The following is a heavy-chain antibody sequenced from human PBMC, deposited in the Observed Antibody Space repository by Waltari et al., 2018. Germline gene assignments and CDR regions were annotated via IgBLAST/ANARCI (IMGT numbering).Heavy chain of an antibody. D-gene: IGHD1-26*01. V-gene: IGHV4-38-2*02. CDR2: IYHSGST. Sequence: QVQLQESGPGLVKPSETLSLTCTVSGYSISSGYYWGWIRQPPGKGLEWIGSIYHSGSTYSNPSLKSRVTISVDTAKNQFSLKLSSVTAADTAVYYCARVGSGSFDYYYYYMDVWGKGTTVTVSS. CDR3: ARVGSGSFDYYYYYMDV. CDR1: GYSISSGYY. J-gene: IGHJ6*03.